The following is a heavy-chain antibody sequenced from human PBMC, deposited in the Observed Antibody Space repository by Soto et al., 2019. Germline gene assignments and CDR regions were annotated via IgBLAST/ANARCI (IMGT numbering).Heavy chain of an antibody. Sequence: EVQLVESGGRLVQPGGSVRLSCAASKFTITSHWMHWVRQAPGKRLVWVSRINSDGSSISYADAVKGRFTISRDNAKKTLYPQMISLRVEDTAVYYCAREVSHGYVHRGMDVWGQGTTVTVFS. CDR2: INSDGSSI. CDR1: KFTITSHW. D-gene: IGHD5-18*01. J-gene: IGHJ6*02. CDR3: AREVSHGYVHRGMDV. V-gene: IGHV3-74*01.